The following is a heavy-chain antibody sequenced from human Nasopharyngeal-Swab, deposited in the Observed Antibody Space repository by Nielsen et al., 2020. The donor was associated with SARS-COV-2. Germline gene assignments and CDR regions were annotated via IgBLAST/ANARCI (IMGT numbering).Heavy chain of an antibody. Sequence: GGSLRLSCAASGFTFSSYAMSWVRQAPGKGLEWVSAISGSGGSTYYAGSVKGRFTISRDNSKNTLYLQMNSLRAEDTAVYYCAKDLGYCSSTSCRPADAFDIWGQGTMVTVSS. J-gene: IGHJ3*02. V-gene: IGHV3-23*01. CDR1: GFTFSSYA. CDR2: ISGSGGST. D-gene: IGHD2-2*01. CDR3: AKDLGYCSSTSCRPADAFDI.